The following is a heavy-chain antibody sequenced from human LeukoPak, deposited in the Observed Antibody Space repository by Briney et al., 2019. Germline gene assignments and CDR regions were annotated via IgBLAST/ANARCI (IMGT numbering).Heavy chain of an antibody. CDR1: GYTFTSYY. V-gene: IGHV1-46*01. J-gene: IGHJ4*02. D-gene: IGHD3-10*01. CDR3: ARDLSGSDYYASGSYAD. CDR2: INPSGGST. Sequence: ASVKVSCKASGYTFTSYYMHWVRQAPGQGLEWMGIINPSGGSTSCAQKFQGRVTMTRDTSTSTVYMELTSLRSEDTAVYYCARDLSGSDYYASGSYADWGQGTLVTVSS.